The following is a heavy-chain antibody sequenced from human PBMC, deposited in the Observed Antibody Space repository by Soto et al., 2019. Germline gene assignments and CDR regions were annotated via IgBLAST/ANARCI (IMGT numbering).Heavy chain of an antibody. CDR2: IYHGGST. CDR3: ARVGPWVPYYYDSSPYTFENWFDP. J-gene: IGHJ5*02. CDR1: GYPSSSNKY. D-gene: IGHD3-22*01. Sequence: NTVYVTSVEPGYPSSSNKYWGWLRQPPGKGLEWIGSIYHGGSTYYNPSLNSRVTLSIDMTNNHVSLILNSVTAADTAVYYCARVGPWVPYYYDSSPYTFENWFDPWGQGTLVTVSS. V-gene: IGHV4-38-2*01.